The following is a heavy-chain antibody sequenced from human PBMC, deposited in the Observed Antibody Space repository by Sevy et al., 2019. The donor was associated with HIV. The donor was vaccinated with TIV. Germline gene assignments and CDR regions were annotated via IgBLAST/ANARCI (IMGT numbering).Heavy chain of an antibody. V-gene: IGHV3-33*01. J-gene: IGHJ4*02. CDR2: IFSDGSKT. CDR3: ARESSSDWFVDY. Sequence: GGSLRLSCAASGITFSSYGMHWVRQAPGKGLEWVAVIFSDGSKTYYADSLKGRFTISRDNSKNTRYLQMDSLRVEDMAVYYCARESSSDWFVDYWGQGTLVTVSS. D-gene: IGHD2-2*01. CDR1: GITFSSYG.